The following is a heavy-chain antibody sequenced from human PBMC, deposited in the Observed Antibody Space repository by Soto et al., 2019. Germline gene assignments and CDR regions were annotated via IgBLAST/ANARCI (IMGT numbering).Heavy chain of an antibody. CDR3: ARDDYYDSSGYSY. J-gene: IGHJ4*02. Sequence: ASVKVSCKASGYTFTDYYMHWVRQAPGQGLEWMGWINPNSGGTNSAQKFQGRFTMTSDTSISTAYMELSRLRSDDTAVYYCARDDYYDSSGYSYWGQGTLVTVSS. CDR2: INPNSGGT. D-gene: IGHD3-22*01. CDR1: GYTFTDYY. V-gene: IGHV1-2*02.